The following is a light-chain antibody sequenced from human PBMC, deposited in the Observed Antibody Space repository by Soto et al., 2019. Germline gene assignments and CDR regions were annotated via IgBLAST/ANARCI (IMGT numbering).Light chain of an antibody. CDR2: DVS. J-gene: IGLJ2*01. V-gene: IGLV2-14*01. CDR1: SSDVGGYNY. Sequence: QSALTQPASVSGSPGQSITISCTGTSSDVGGYNYVSWYQQHPGKAPKLMIYDVSNRPSGVSNRFSGSKSGNTASLTISGLQAEDEADYYCSSYTSSSTVVLAGGTKLTVL. CDR3: SSYTSSSTVV.